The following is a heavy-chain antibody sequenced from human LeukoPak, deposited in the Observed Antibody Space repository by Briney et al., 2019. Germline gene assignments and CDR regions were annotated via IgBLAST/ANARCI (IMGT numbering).Heavy chain of an antibody. J-gene: IGHJ2*01. CDR1: GGSISSYY. CDR3: ARDPNYGDYLADWYFDL. CDR2: IYTSGST. V-gene: IGHV4-4*07. D-gene: IGHD4-17*01. Sequence: PSETLSLTCTVSGGSISSYYRSWIRQPAGKGLEWIGRIYTSGSTNYNPSLKSRVTMSVDTSKNQFSLKLSSVTAADTAVYYCARDPNYGDYLADWYFDLWGRGTLVTVSS.